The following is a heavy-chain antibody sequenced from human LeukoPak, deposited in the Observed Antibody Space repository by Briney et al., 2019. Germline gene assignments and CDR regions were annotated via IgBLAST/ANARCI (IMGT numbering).Heavy chain of an antibody. J-gene: IGHJ4*02. Sequence: GGSLRLSCIASGFTFSNYWMHWVRQAPGKGLMWVSRINSDGSSTSYADSVKGRFTISRDNAKNTLYLQMNSLRAEDTAVYYCAREVGSGNSDRYFDYWGQGTLVTVSS. V-gene: IGHV3-74*01. CDR3: AREVGSGNSDRYFDY. CDR1: GFTFSNYW. CDR2: INSDGSST. D-gene: IGHD3-10*01.